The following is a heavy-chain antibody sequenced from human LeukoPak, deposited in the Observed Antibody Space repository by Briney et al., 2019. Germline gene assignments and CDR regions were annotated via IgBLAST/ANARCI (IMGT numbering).Heavy chain of an antibody. D-gene: IGHD3-10*01. Sequence: SETLSLTCTVSGGSISSYYWSWIRQPPGKGLEWIGYIYYSGSTNYNPSLKSRVTISVDTSKNQFSLKLSSVTAADTAVYYCARGVRGVPPLDYYYYMDVWGKGTTVTISS. CDR3: ARGVRGVPPLDYYYYMDV. V-gene: IGHV4-59*01. CDR1: GGSISSYY. J-gene: IGHJ6*03. CDR2: IYYSGST.